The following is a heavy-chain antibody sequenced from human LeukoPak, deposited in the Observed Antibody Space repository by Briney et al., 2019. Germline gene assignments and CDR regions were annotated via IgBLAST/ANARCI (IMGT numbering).Heavy chain of an antibody. J-gene: IGHJ4*02. CDR2: INHSGST. V-gene: IGHV4-34*01. CDR1: GGSFSGYY. D-gene: IGHD3-16*02. CDR3: ARVYRYTRYIDY. Sequence: SETLSLTCAVYGGSFSGYYWNWIRQPPGKGLEWIGEINHSGSTNYNPSLKSRVTISVDTSKNQFSLKLSSVTAADTAVYYCARVYRYTRYIDYWGQGTLVTVSS.